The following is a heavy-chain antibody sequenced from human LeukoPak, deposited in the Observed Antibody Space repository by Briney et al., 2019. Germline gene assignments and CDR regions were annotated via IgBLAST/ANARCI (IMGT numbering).Heavy chain of an antibody. J-gene: IGHJ4*02. CDR1: GYTFIRYG. Sequence: ASVKVSCKASGYTFIRYGLSWVRQVPGQGLEWVGWISAYNGNTNYAQKLQGRVTMTTETSTSTAYMELRSLTSDDTAVYYCARSPLPYYYDSSGPFDYWGQGTLVTVSS. CDR3: ARSPLPYYYDSSGPFDY. D-gene: IGHD3-22*01. V-gene: IGHV1-18*01. CDR2: ISAYNGNT.